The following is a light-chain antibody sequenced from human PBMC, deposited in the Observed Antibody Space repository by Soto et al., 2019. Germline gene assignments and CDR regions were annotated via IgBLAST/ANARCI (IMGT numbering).Light chain of an antibody. J-gene: IGKJ2*01. Sequence: QMTQSPPTLSASVGGRITITCWASENISRRLAWYQQKPGSAPKVLIYDASSLESGVPLRFSGSGSGTEFTLTISSLQPDDSATYYCQQYNTYPNTFGQGTKLE. CDR2: DAS. V-gene: IGKV1-5*01. CDR3: QQYNTYPNT. CDR1: ENISRR.